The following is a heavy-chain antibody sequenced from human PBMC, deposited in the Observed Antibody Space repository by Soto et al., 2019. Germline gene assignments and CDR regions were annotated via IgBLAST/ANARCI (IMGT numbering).Heavy chain of an antibody. V-gene: IGHV4-34*01. CDR1: GGSFSGYY. Sequence: PSETLSLTCAVYGGSFSGYYWSWIRQPPGKGLEWIGEINHSGSTNYNPSLKSRVTISVDTSKNQFSLKLGSVTAADTAVYYCARAGSNGDSAIDYWGQGTLVTVSS. CDR2: INHSGST. J-gene: IGHJ4*02. CDR3: ARAGSNGDSAIDY. D-gene: IGHD4-17*01.